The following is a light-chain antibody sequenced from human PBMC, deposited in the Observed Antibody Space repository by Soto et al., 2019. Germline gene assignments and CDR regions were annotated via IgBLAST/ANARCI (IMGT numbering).Light chain of an antibody. Sequence: DIQMTQSPSSVSASVGDXVTXTCRXXXXXXSWLAWYQQKPGKAPKVLIYAASSLQTGVPSRFSGSGSGSDFTLTISSLQPEDFATYYCQPANSFPLTFGGGTKVEIK. J-gene: IGKJ4*01. V-gene: IGKV1-12*01. CDR2: AAS. CDR1: XXXXSW. CDR3: QPANSFPLT.